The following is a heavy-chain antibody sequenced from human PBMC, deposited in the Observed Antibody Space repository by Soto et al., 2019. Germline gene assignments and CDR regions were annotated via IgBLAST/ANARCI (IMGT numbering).Heavy chain of an antibody. CDR3: AKKGYTLVRGVIITPYYYGMDV. D-gene: IGHD3-10*01. CDR1: GFTFSSYG. CDR2: ISYDGNYK. Sequence: GGSLRLSCAASGFTFSSYGMHWVRQAPGKGLEWVAVISYDGNYKYYADSVKGRFTISRYSSKNTLYLQMNSLRDEDTAVYYCAKKGYTLVRGVIITPYYYGMDVWGQGTTVTVSS. V-gene: IGHV3-30*18. J-gene: IGHJ6*02.